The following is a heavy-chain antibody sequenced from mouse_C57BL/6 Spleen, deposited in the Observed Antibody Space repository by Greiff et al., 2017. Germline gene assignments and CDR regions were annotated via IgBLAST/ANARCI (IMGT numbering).Heavy chain of an antibody. Sequence: QVHVKQPGAELVKPGASVKMSCKASGYTFTSYWITWVKQRPGQGLEWIGDIYPGSGSTNYNEKFKSKATLTVDTSSSTAYMQLSSLTSEDSAVYYCAREVDGTFDYWGQGTTLTVSS. CDR1: GYTFTSYW. V-gene: IGHV1-55*01. CDR2: IYPGSGST. J-gene: IGHJ2*01. CDR3: AREVDGTFDY. D-gene: IGHD2-3*01.